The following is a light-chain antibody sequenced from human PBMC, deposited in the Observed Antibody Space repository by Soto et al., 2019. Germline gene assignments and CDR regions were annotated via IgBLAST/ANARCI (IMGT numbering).Light chain of an antibody. V-gene: IGKV3-20*01. CDR3: QQYGSSPWT. CDR1: QTVSSSY. CDR2: GAS. J-gene: IGKJ1*01. Sequence: EIVLTQSAGTLSLSPGEIATLSFRASQTVSSSYLARYQQKPGQSPRLLIYGASSRATGIPDRFSRSWSGTDFTLTISRLEPEDFAVYYCQQYGSSPWTFGQGTKVEIK.